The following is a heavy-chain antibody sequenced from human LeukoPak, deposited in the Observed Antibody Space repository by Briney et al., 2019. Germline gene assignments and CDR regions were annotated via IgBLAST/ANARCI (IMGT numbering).Heavy chain of an antibody. J-gene: IGHJ4*02. CDR2: ISAYNGNT. D-gene: IGHD3-22*01. CDR1: GYTFTSYG. V-gene: IGHV1-18*01. CDR3: ARVYDSSGYYWDYFDY. Sequence: ASVTVSCKASGYTFTSYGISWVRQAPGQGLEWMGWISAYNGNTNYAQKLQGRVTMTTDTSTSTAYMELRSLRSDDTAVYYCARVYDSSGYYWDYFDYWGQGTLVTVSS.